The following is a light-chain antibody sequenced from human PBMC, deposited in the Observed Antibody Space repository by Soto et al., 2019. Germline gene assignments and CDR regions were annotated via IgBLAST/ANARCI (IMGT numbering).Light chain of an antibody. V-gene: IGLV3-21*02. CDR3: QVWDSSSDQGV. Sequence: SYVLTQPPSRSEAQGQTPRITCGVKNNGSKSVHWYQQKPGQAPVLVVYDDTDRPSGIPERFSGSNSGNAATLTISRVEAGDEADYYCQVWDSSSDQGVFGTGTKVTVL. J-gene: IGLJ1*01. CDR2: DDT. CDR1: NNGSKS.